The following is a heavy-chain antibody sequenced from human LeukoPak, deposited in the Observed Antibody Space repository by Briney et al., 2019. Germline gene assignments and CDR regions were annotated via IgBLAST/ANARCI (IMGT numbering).Heavy chain of an antibody. CDR3: ARAPLYCSGGTCQIDY. J-gene: IGHJ4*02. V-gene: IGHV1-2*02. CDR1: GYTFTRNY. CDR2: INPTSGDT. Sequence: ASVKVSCKASGYTFTRNYMHWVRQAPGQGLEWMGWINPTSGDTNYAQKFEGRVTMTSDTSISTAYMELSRLRSDDTAVYYCARAPLYCSGGTCQIDYWGLGTLVTVSS. D-gene: IGHD2-15*01.